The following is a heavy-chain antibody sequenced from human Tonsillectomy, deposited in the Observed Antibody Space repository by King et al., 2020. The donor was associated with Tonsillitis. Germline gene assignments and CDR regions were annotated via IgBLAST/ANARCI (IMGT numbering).Heavy chain of an antibody. J-gene: IGHJ3*02. Sequence: VQLVESGGGLVQPGRSLRLSCSASGFTFDDYAMPWVRQAPGKGLEWVSGICWDSGSIGFADSVKGRFTISRDNAKNSLYLQMNSLRAEDTALYYCAKDIRSSTSLTVFDIWGQGTMVTVSS. CDR3: AKDIRSSTSLTVFDI. V-gene: IGHV3-9*01. CDR2: ICWDSGSI. CDR1: GFTFDDYA. D-gene: IGHD2-2*01.